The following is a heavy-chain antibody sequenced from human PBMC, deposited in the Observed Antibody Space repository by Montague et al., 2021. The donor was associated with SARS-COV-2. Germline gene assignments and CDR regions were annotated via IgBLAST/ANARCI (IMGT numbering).Heavy chain of an antibody. CDR3: ARYYERSLDV. V-gene: IGHV4-59*08. J-gene: IGHJ6*02. CDR2: IFNNGKT. D-gene: IGHD3-22*01. CDR1: GDSITDDD. Sequence: SETLSLTCTVSGDSITDDDWSWIRQPPGKGLEWIWNIFNNGKTDYNPSLRSRVITSVDTSKSQFSLKVTSVTAADTAVYYCARYYERSLDVWGQGTTVTVSS.